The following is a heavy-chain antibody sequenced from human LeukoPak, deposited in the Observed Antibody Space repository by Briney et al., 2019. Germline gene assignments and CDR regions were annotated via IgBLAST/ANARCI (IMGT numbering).Heavy chain of an antibody. V-gene: IGHV4-38-2*02. CDR2: IDHSGST. CDR1: GYSISSGYY. CDR3: ARDKSYYDSSGPFNDY. D-gene: IGHD3-22*01. Sequence: SETLSLTCTVSGYSISSGYYWGWIRQPPGKGLEWIGSIDHSGSTYYNPSLKSRVTISVDTSKNQFSLKLSSVTAADTAVYYCARDKSYYDSSGPFNDYWGQGTLVTVSS. J-gene: IGHJ4*02.